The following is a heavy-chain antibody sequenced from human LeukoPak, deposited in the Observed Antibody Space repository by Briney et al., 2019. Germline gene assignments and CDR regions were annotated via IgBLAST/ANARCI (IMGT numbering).Heavy chain of an antibody. V-gene: IGHV1-69*05. CDR1: GGTFSSYA. Sequence: ASVKVSCKASGGTFSSYAISWVRQAPGQGLEWMGRIIPIIGTANYAQKFQGRVTITTDESTSTAYMELSSLRSEDTAVYYCARGVAVAGNAPYYYYYYMDVWGKGTTVTVSS. D-gene: IGHD6-19*01. CDR2: IIPIIGTA. CDR3: ARGVAVAGNAPYYYYYYMDV. J-gene: IGHJ6*03.